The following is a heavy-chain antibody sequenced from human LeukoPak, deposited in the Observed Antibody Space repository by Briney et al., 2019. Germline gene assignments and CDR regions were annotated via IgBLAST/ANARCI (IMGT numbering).Heavy chain of an antibody. J-gene: IGHJ4*02. Sequence: PGGSLRLSCAVSGFTFSNFWMHWVRQAPGKGLVWVSRINTDGSTTTYADSVKGRFTISRDNAKNTLYLQMNSLRAEDTAIYYWNKDFTWVFDLWGQGTLVSVSS. CDR3: NKDFTWVFDL. D-gene: IGHD1/OR15-1a*01. CDR1: GFTFSNFW. CDR2: INTDGSTT. V-gene: IGHV3-74*01.